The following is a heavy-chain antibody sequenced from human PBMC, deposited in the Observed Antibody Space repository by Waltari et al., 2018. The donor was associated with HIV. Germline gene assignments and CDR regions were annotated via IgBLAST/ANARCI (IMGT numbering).Heavy chain of an antibody. Sequence: QVQLHESGPGMVKPSETLSLTCAVSGYSISSDYYWGWIRQPPGKGLEWIGSASRSGNTYYSPYLKSRVTISLDTSKSQFSLKLNSVAAADTAVYYCGSGSRRGHSHGIDYWGQGTLVTVSS. CDR3: GSGSRRGHSHGIDY. J-gene: IGHJ4*02. CDR2: ASRSGNT. D-gene: IGHD5-18*01. CDR1: GYSISSDYY. V-gene: IGHV4-38-2*01.